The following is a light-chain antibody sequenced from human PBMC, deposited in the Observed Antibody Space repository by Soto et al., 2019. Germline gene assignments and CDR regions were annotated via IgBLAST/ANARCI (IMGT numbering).Light chain of an antibody. CDR1: SSQIGAGYD. CDR3: QSHDSSLHASV. Sequence: QSVLTHPPPVSWAPGQRVTNSRTRSSSQIGAGYDVHWYLQLPGTAPKLLIYGNPNRPSGVPDRFSGSKSGSSASLAITGLQAEDEADYYCQSHDSSLHASVFGPGTKVTVL. V-gene: IGLV1-40*01. J-gene: IGLJ1*01. CDR2: GNP.